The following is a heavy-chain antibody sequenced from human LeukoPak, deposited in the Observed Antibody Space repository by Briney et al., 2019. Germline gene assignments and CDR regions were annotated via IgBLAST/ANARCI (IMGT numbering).Heavy chain of an antibody. CDR2: IYHSGST. V-gene: IGHV4-39*07. J-gene: IGHJ6*03. CDR3: AGGRWCYYYYMDV. D-gene: IGHD2-15*01. Sequence: SETLSLTCTVSGGSISSSSYFWGWIRQPPGKGLERIGNIYHSGSTNYNPSLKSRVTISVDTSKNQFSLKLSSVTAADTAVYYCAGGRWCYYYYMDVWGKGTTVTVSS. CDR1: GGSISSSSYF.